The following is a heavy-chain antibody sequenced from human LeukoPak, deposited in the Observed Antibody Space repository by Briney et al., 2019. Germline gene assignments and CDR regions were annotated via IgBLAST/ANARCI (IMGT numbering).Heavy chain of an antibody. V-gene: IGHV5-51*01. CDR1: GYTFTSYW. CDR2: IYPGDSDT. CDR3: ARHYYDYVWGSYGIDY. D-gene: IGHD3-16*01. Sequence: GESLKISCQGSGYTFTSYWIAWVRQMPGKGLECMGIIYPGDSDTRDSPSFQGQVTISADKSISTAYLQWSSLKASDTAMYYCARHYYDYVWGSYGIDYWGQGTLVTVSS. J-gene: IGHJ4*02.